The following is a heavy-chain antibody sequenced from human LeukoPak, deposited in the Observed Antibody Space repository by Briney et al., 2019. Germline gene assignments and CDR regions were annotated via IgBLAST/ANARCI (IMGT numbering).Heavy chain of an antibody. J-gene: IGHJ6*02. V-gene: IGHV4-59*08. Sequence: SETLSLTCTVSGGSISSYSWSWIRQPPGKGLEWIGYIYYSGSTNYNPSLKSRVTISVDTSKNQFSLKLTSVTAADTAVYYCARRPYEYYGMDVWGQGTTVTVSS. D-gene: IGHD3-3*01. CDR1: GGSISSYS. CDR3: ARRPYEYYGMDV. CDR2: IYYSGST.